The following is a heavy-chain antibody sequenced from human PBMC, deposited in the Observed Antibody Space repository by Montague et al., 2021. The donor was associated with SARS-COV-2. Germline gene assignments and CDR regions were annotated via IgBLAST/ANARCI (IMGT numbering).Heavy chain of an antibody. J-gene: IGHJ6*02. CDR3: ARDTRFTMIVVVQGYGMDG. Sequence: SETLSLTCTVSGGSLISSSYYWGWIRQPPGKGLEWIGGIYYNGSTNYNPSLKSRVTISVDTSKNQFSLKLSSVTAADTAVYYCARDTRFTMIVVVQGYGMDGWGQGTTVTVSS. CDR1: GGSLISSSYY. D-gene: IGHD3-22*01. CDR2: IYYNGST. V-gene: IGHV4-39*07.